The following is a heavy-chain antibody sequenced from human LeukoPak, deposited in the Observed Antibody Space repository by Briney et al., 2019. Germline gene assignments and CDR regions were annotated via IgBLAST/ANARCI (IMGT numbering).Heavy chain of an antibody. CDR1: GFTFDDYG. J-gene: IGHJ3*02. V-gene: IGHV3-20*04. CDR2: LNWNGGST. D-gene: IGHD3-3*01. CDR3: AKDLRFLEWFQHDAFDI. Sequence: PGGSLRLSCAASGFTFDDYGMSWVRQAPGKGLEWVSGLNWNGGSTGYADSVKGRFTISRDNSKNTLYLQMNSLRAEDTAVYYCAKDLRFLEWFQHDAFDIWGQGTMVTVSS.